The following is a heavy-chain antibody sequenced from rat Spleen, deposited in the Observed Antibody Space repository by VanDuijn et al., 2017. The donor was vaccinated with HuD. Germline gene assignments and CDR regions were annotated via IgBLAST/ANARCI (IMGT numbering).Heavy chain of an antibody. J-gene: IGHJ2*01. V-gene: IGHV2-6*01. CDR1: GFSLISYA. CDR3: ARSDYASPDYFDY. D-gene: IGHD1-12*01. CDR2: ISSGGNT. Sequence: QVQLKESGPGLVQPSQTLSLTCTVSGFSLISYAVNWVRQPPGEGLEWIAAISSGGNTYYNSVLRSRLSIIRDTSKSQVFLKMNNLQTEDTAMYFCARSDYASPDYFDYWGQGVMVTVSS.